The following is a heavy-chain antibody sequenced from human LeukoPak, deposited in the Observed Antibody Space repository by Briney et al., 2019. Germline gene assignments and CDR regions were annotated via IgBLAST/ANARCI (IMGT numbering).Heavy chain of an antibody. CDR1: GGSISSYY. Sequence: SETLSLTCTVSGGSISSYYWSWIRQPAGKGLEWIGRIHTSGSINYNPSLKSRVTMSVDTSKNQFSLKLSSVTAADTAVYYCARDRYYYGSGSYPYMDVWGKGTTVTISS. V-gene: IGHV4-4*07. CDR2: IHTSGSI. D-gene: IGHD3-10*01. J-gene: IGHJ6*03. CDR3: ARDRYYYGSGSYPYMDV.